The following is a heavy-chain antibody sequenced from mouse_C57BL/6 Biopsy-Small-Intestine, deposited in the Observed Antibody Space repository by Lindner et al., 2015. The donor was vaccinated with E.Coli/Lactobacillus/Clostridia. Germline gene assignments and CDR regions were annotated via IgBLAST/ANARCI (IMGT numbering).Heavy chain of an antibody. CDR2: ISSGSSTI. CDR1: GFTFSDYG. D-gene: IGHD1-1*01. J-gene: IGHJ4*01. Sequence: VQLQESGGGLVKPGGSLKLSCAASGFTFSDYGMHWVRQAPEKGLEWVAYISSGSSTIYYADTVKGRFTISRDNAKNTLFLQMTSLRSEDTAMYYCASITTVVATRAMDYWGQGTSVTVSS. CDR3: ASITTVVATRAMDY. V-gene: IGHV5-17*01.